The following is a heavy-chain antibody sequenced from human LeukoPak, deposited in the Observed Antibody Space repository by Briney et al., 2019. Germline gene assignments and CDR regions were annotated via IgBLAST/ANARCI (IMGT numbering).Heavy chain of an antibody. D-gene: IGHD3-3*01. CDR2: IRYDGSNK. Sequence: GGSLRLSCAASGFTLSDHYMDWVRQAPGKGLEWVAFIRYDGSNKYYADSVKGRFTVSRDNSKNTLYLQMNSLRAEDTAVYYCAKTPAIFTDYMDVWGKGTTVTVSS. CDR3: AKTPAIFTDYMDV. V-gene: IGHV3-30*02. CDR1: GFTLSDHY. J-gene: IGHJ6*03.